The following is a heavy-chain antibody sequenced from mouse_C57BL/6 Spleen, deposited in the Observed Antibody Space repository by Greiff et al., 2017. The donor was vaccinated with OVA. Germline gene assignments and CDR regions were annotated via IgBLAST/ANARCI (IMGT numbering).Heavy chain of an antibody. CDR1: GYTFTSYW. V-gene: IGHV1-52*01. CDR2: IDPSDSET. D-gene: IGHD2-4*01. Sequence: QVQLQQPGAELVRPGSSVKLSCKASGYTFTSYWMHWVKQRPIQGLEWIGNIDPSDSETHYNQKFKDKATLTVDKSSSTAYMQLSSLSSEVAAVYYCARNDYDSGLWYFDVWGTGTTVTVAS. CDR3: ARNDYDSGLWYFDV. J-gene: IGHJ1*03.